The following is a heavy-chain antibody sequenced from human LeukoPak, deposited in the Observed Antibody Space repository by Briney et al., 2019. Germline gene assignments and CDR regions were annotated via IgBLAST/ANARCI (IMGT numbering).Heavy chain of an antibody. Sequence: GGSLRLSCAASGFTFSSYSMNWVRQAPGKGLEWVSSISSSSSYIYYADSVKGRFTISRDNAKNSLYLQMNSLRAEDTAVYYCARGSERDGYRLDYWGQGTLVTVSS. D-gene: IGHD5-24*01. J-gene: IGHJ4*02. CDR3: ARGSERDGYRLDY. CDR1: GFTFSSYS. V-gene: IGHV3-21*01. CDR2: ISSSSSYI.